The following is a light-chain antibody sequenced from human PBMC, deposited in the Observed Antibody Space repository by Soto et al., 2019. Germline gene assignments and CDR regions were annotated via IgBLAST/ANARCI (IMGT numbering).Light chain of an antibody. V-gene: IGKV1-39*01. J-gene: IGKJ5*01. CDR1: ESIARH. CDR2: VAS. Sequence: DIQMTQSPSSLSASVGDRVTITCRASESIARHLNWYQQKPGKAPELLIYVASSLQNGVPSRFRGGGSGTDFTLTISNLQPEDFATYYCQQSYSTLSITFGQGTRLEIK. CDR3: QQSYSTLSIT.